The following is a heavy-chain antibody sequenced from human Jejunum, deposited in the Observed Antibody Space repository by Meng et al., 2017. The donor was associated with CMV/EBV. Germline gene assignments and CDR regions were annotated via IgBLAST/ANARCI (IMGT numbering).Heavy chain of an antibody. Sequence: VQLPESGPGLVKPSETPSLTCTGSGGSVNNYYWSWIRQSAGKGLEWTGRFYSSDTYNYHPSLDSRVTMSLDTSKNQFSLNLRSVTAADTATYYCARGPGASTREGFDYWGLGTLVTVSS. CDR1: GGSVNNYY. CDR2: FYSSDTY. J-gene: IGHJ4*02. CDR3: ARGPGASTREGFDY. V-gene: IGHV4-4*07. D-gene: IGHD1-26*01.